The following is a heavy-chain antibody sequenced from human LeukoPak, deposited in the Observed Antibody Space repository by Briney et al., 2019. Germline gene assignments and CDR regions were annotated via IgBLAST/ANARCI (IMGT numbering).Heavy chain of an antibody. CDR3: ARQSRDGSETRGYYFDY. CDR2: IYPADSDT. Sequence: NRGESLKISFQVSGXIFTNYWIGWVRQMPGKGLESMGIIYPADSDTTYSPSFQGQVTISADKSISTVYLQWSSLKASDTAMYYCARQSRDGSETRGYYFDYWGPGTQVTVSS. D-gene: IGHD3-10*01. CDR1: GXIFTNYW. J-gene: IGHJ4*02. V-gene: IGHV5-51*01.